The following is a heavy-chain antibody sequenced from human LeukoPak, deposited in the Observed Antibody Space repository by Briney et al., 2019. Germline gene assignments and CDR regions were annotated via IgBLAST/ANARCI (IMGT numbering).Heavy chain of an antibody. CDR3: AKEQLVWYGDNDSFDY. V-gene: IGHV3-23*01. Sequence: GGSLRLSCAASGVSFRSYAMSWVRQAPGKGLEWVSALSSIGGSTNYADSVKGQFPISRDNSKNTLYLQMNSLRAEDTAVYFCAKEQLVWYGDNDSFDYWGQGTLVTVSS. CDR2: LSSIGGST. CDR1: GVSFRSYA. J-gene: IGHJ4*02. D-gene: IGHD4-17*01.